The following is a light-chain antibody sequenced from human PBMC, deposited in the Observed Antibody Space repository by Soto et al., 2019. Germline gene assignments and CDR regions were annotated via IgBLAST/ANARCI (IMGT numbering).Light chain of an antibody. CDR3: QQANSFPLT. Sequence: DIQMTQSPSSVSASVGDRITITCRASQGIYKWLAWYQQKPGKAPKLLISAASTLQTGVPARFSGSGSGTDFTLTISSLQPEDFATYYCQQANSFPLTVGGGTKVDIK. CDR2: AAS. CDR1: QGIYKW. J-gene: IGKJ4*01. V-gene: IGKV1-12*01.